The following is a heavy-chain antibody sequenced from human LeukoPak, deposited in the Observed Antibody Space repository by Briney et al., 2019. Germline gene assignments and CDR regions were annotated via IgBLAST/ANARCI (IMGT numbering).Heavy chain of an antibody. V-gene: IGHV4-34*01. CDR1: GGSISSYY. CDR3: ASHNSSGWFVDY. D-gene: IGHD6-19*01. CDR2: INHSGST. J-gene: IGHJ4*02. Sequence: PSETLSLTCTVSGGSISSYYWSWIRQPPGKGLEWIGEINHSGSTNYNPSLKSRVTISVDTSKNQFSLKLSSVTAADTAVYYCASHNSSGWFVDYWGQGTLVTVSS.